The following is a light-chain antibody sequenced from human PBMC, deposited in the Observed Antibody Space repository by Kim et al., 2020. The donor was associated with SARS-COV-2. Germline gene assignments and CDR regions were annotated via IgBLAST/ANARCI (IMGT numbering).Light chain of an antibody. CDR3: QVWDSSTGV. CDR1: NIGSKN. CDR2: RDS. V-gene: IGLV3-9*01. Sequence: SVALGQQARITCGGNNIGSKNVHWYQQKPGQALVLVIYRDSNRPSGIPERFSGSNSGNTATLTISRAQAGDEADYYCQVWDSSTGVFGGGTQLTVL. J-gene: IGLJ3*02.